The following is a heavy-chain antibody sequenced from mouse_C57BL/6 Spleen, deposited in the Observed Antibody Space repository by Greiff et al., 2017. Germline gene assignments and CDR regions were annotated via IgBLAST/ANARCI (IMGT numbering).Heavy chain of an antibody. CDR3: ARAGGYYAMDY. J-gene: IGHJ4*01. CDR1: GFTFSDYG. V-gene: IGHV5-17*01. CDR2: ISSGSSSI. Sequence: EVKVVEPGGGLVKPGGSLKLSCAASGFTFSDYGMPWVRQAPEKGLEWVAYISSGSSSIYYADTVKGRFTISRDNAKNTLFLQMTSLRSEDTAMYYCARAGGYYAMDYWDQGTSETVSS.